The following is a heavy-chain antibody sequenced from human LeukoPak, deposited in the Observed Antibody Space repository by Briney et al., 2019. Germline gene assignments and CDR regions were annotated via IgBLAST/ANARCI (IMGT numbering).Heavy chain of an antibody. CDR3: ARESMGVDY. CDR2: IWYDGRNK. J-gene: IGHJ4*02. CDR1: GLTFSSYG. V-gene: IGHV3-33*01. D-gene: IGHD1-26*01. Sequence: SGGSLRLACAASGLTFSSYGIEWVRQARGKGLGWVAAIWYDGRNKSYAASVKGRFTITRDNSKDTLYLQMNSLRAEDRAVYYCARESMGVDYWGQGTLVTVSS.